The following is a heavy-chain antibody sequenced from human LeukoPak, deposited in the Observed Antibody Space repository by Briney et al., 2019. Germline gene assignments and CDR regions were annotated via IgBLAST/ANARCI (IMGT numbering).Heavy chain of an antibody. CDR1: GFTFSSYE. D-gene: IGHD2-15*01. Sequence: TGGSLRLSCAASGFTFSSYEMNWVRQAPGKGLEWVSGINWNGGSTGYADSVKGRFTISRDNAKNSLYLQMNSLRAEDTALYYCARVGSALPGAYDYWGQGTLVTVSS. CDR3: ARVGSALPGAYDY. V-gene: IGHV3-20*04. CDR2: INWNGGST. J-gene: IGHJ4*02.